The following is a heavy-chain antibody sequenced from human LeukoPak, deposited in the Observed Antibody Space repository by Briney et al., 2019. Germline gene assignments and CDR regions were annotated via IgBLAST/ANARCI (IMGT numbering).Heavy chain of an antibody. D-gene: IGHD1-26*01. V-gene: IGHV1-18*01. Sequence: ASVKVSCMASGYTFTSYGISWVRQSPGQGLEWMGWISAYNGNTNYAQKPQGRVTMTTDTSTSTAYMELRSLRSDDTAVYYCARPVVGAQYYFDYWGQGTLVTVSS. CDR2: ISAYNGNT. CDR1: GYTFTSYG. CDR3: ARPVVGAQYYFDY. J-gene: IGHJ4*02.